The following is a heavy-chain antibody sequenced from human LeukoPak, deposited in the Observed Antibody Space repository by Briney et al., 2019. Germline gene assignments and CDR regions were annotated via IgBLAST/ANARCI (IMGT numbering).Heavy chain of an antibody. D-gene: IGHD3-16*02. J-gene: IGHJ3*01. V-gene: IGHV3-53*01. CDR3: VKRLTLGDLSIKGAFAL. CDR2: IYNDGGT. CDR1: GFTVSSNY. Sequence: PGGSLRLSCAASGFTVSSNYMYWVRQAPGKGLEWVSLIYNDGGTHYTASVKDRFTISSDTSRKTLFLQMNSLRVEDSAMYYCVKRLTLGDLSIKGAFALWGQGTMVTVAS.